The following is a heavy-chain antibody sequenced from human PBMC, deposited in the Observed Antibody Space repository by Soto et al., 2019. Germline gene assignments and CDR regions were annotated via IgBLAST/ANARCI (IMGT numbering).Heavy chain of an antibody. CDR2: IDRKSDAT. D-gene: IGHD2-15*01. CDR3: AREVVAATGYYYGMDV. V-gene: IGHV3-9*01. J-gene: IGHJ6*02. CDR1: GFTFDDFV. Sequence: EVQLVESGGGLVQPGRSLRLSCAASGFTFDDFVMHWVRQVPGKGLEWVSSIDRKSDATGYADSVRGRFTISRDNAKNSLYLQMNSLRAEDTAVYYCAREVVAATGYYYGMDVWGQGTTVTVSS.